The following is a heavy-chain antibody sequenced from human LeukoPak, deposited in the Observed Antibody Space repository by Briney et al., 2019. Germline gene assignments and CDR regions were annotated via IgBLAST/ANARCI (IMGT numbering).Heavy chain of an antibody. CDR3: AKDLEVRGPTVGWFDP. J-gene: IGHJ5*02. V-gene: IGHV3-30*18. CDR1: GFTFSSYG. CDR2: ISYDGSNK. Sequence: GGSLRLSCAASGFTFSSYGMHWVRQAPGKGLEWVAVISYDGSNKYYADSVKGRFTISRDNSKNTLYLRMNSLRAEDTAVYYCAKDLEVRGPTVGWFDPWGQGTLVTVSS. D-gene: IGHD3-10*01.